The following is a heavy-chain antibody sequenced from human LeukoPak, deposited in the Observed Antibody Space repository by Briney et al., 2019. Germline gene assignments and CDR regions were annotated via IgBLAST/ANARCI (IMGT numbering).Heavy chain of an antibody. CDR3: ARPDITEGGWFDP. D-gene: IGHD1-14*01. Sequence: GGSLRLSCAASGFTFSSYAMHWVRQAPGKGLEWVAVISYDGSNKYYADSVKGRFTISRDNSKNTLYLQMNSLRAEDTAVYYCARPDITEGGWFDPWGQGTLVTVSS. J-gene: IGHJ5*02. V-gene: IGHV3-30*04. CDR1: GFTFSSYA. CDR2: ISYDGSNK.